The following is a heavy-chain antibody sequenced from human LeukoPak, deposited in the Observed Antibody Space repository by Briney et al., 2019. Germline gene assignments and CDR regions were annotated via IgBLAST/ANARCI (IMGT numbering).Heavy chain of an antibody. CDR3: ARTTVTTVPY. J-gene: IGHJ4*02. Sequence: GGSLRLSCAASGFTFSSDSMNWVRQAPGKGLEWVSSISSSSSYIYYADSVKGRSTISRDNAKNSLYLQMNSLRAEDTAVYYCARTTVTTVPYWGQGTLVTVSS. V-gene: IGHV3-21*01. CDR1: GFTFSSDS. CDR2: ISSSSSYI. D-gene: IGHD4-17*01.